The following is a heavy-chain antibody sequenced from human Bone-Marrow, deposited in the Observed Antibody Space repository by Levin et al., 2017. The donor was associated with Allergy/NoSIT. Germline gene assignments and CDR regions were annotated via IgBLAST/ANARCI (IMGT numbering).Heavy chain of an antibody. J-gene: IGHJ4*02. Sequence: SGPTLVKPTQTLTLTCTFSGFSLSTSGMYVSWIRQPPGKALEWLALIDWDAAKYYSTSLKTRLTISKDTSKNQVVLTMTNMDPVDTATYYCARTFTVSSSWYFDDWGQGTLVTVSS. D-gene: IGHD6-13*01. CDR2: IDWDAAK. CDR1: GFSLSTSGMY. CDR3: ARTFTVSSSWYFDD. V-gene: IGHV2-70*01.